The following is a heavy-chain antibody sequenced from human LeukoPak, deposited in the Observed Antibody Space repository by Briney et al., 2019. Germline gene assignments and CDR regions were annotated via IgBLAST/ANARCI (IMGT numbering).Heavy chain of an antibody. Sequence: PSETLSLPCTVSGGSISSSSYYWGWIRQPPGKGLEWIGSIYYSGSTYYNPSLKSRVTISADTSKNQFSLKLSSVTAADTAMYYCANHAVTSTWFFDLWGRGTLVTVSS. CDR1: GGSISSSSYY. V-gene: IGHV4-39*07. D-gene: IGHD4-17*01. CDR2: IYYSGST. J-gene: IGHJ2*01. CDR3: ANHAVTSTWFFDL.